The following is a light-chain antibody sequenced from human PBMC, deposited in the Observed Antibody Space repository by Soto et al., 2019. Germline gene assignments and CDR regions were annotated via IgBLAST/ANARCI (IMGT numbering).Light chain of an antibody. V-gene: IGLV2-14*03. CDR2: DVS. J-gene: IGLJ1*01. CDR1: SSDVGVYVY. CDR3: SLYTSSITLFV. Sequence: QSALTQPASVSGSPGQSITVSCTGTSSDVGVYVYVSWYQQHPGKAPKLIIYDVSNRPSGVSDRFSGSKSGNTASLTISGLQAEDAADYCCSLYTSSITLFVSGSGTTVTVL.